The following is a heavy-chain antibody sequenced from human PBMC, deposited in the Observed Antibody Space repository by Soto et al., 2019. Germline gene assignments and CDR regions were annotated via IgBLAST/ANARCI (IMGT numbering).Heavy chain of an antibody. CDR2: INPNNGDT. CDR1: GYSFAGYF. J-gene: IGHJ6*02. Sequence: QVQLVQSGAEVMKPGASVKVSCKTSGYSFAGYFVHWVRQAPGQGLEWMGWINPNNGDTSYSQKFQGRVSMTRDTPINTAYMELSSLTSDDTAVYYCARDFVGVVMDYGMDVWGQGTTVTVSS. V-gene: IGHV1-2*02. CDR3: ARDFVGVVMDYGMDV. D-gene: IGHD2-15*01.